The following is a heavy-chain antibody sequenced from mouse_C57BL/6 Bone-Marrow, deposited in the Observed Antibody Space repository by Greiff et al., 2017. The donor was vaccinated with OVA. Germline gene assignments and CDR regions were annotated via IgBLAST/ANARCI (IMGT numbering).Heavy chain of an antibody. CDR2: IYPGSGNT. V-gene: IGHV1-76*01. CDR1: GYTFTDYY. Sequence: VMLVESGAELVRPGASVKLSCKASGYTFTDYYINWVKQRPGQGLEWIARIYPGSGNTYYNEKFKGKATLTAEKSSSTAYMQLSSLTSEDSAVYFCAKNKYYAMDYWGQGTSVTVSS. CDR3: AKNKYYAMDY. D-gene: IGHD5-1-1*01. J-gene: IGHJ4*01.